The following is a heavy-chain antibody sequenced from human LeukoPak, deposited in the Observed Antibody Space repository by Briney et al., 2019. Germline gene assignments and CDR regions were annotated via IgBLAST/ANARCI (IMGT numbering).Heavy chain of an antibody. V-gene: IGHV3-21*04. CDR1: GFTFSSYS. Sequence: GGSLRLSCAASGFTFSSYSMNWVRQAPGKGLEWVSSISSSSSYIYYADSVKGRFTISRDNAKNSLYLQMNSLRAEDTALYHCARDFYSSGGALWGQGTLVTVSS. J-gene: IGHJ4*02. CDR2: ISSSSSYI. CDR3: ARDFYSSGGAL. D-gene: IGHD6-19*01.